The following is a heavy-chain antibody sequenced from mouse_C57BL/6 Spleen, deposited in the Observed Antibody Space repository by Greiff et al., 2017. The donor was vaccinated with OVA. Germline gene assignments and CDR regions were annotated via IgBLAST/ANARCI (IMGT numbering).Heavy chain of an antibody. CDR3: TLYDGYYAGFAY. CDR1: GFNIKDDY. D-gene: IGHD2-3*01. Sequence: EVQLQQSGAELVRPGASVKLSCTASGFNIKDDYMHWVKQRPEQGLEWIGWIDPENGDTEYASKFQGKATITADTSSNTAYLQLSRLTSEDTAVYYCTLYDGYYAGFAYWGQGTLVTVSA. J-gene: IGHJ3*01. CDR2: IDPENGDT. V-gene: IGHV14-4*01.